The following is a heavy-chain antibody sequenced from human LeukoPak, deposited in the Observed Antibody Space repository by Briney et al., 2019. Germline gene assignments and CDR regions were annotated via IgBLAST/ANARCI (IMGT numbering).Heavy chain of an antibody. CDR1: GYTFTSYD. V-gene: IGHV1-8*03. Sequence: ASVKVSCKASGYTFTSYDINWVRQATGQGLEWMGWMNPNSGNTGYAQKFQGRVTITTDESTSAAYMELSSLRSEDTAVYYCARGIRVGGAADAFDIWGQGTMVTVSS. J-gene: IGHJ3*02. CDR3: ARGIRVGGAADAFDI. D-gene: IGHD6-19*01. CDR2: MNPNSGNT.